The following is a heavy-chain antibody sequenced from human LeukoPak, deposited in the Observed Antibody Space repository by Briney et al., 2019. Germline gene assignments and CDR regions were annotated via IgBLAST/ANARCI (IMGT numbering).Heavy chain of an antibody. CDR3: ARAITGPTNLWFGELLYYGMDV. D-gene: IGHD3-10*01. CDR1: GGSISSYY. Sequence: PSETLSLTCTVSGGSISSYYWSWIRQPPGKGLEWIGYIYYSGSTNYNPSLKSRVTISVDTSKNQFSLKLSSVTAVDTAVYYCARAITGPTNLWFGELLYYGMDVWGQGTTVTVSS. CDR2: IYYSGST. V-gene: IGHV4-59*01. J-gene: IGHJ6*02.